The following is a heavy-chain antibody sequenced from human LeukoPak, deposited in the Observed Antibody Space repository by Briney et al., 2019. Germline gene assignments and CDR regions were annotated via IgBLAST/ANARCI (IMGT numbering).Heavy chain of an antibody. Sequence: PGGSLRLSCAASGFAFSSYEMNWVRQAPGKGLEWVSYISSGGSTIYYADSVKGRFTISRDNAKNSLYLQMNSLRAEDTAVYYCARDDCSGTSCAKHSNWFDPWGQGTLVTVSS. J-gene: IGHJ5*02. V-gene: IGHV3-48*03. CDR3: ARDDCSGTSCAKHSNWFDP. CDR1: GFAFSSYE. CDR2: ISSGGSTI. D-gene: IGHD2-2*01.